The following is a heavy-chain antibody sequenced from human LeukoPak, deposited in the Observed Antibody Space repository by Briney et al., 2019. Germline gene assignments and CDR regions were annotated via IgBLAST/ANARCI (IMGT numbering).Heavy chain of an antibody. Sequence: ASVKVSCKASGYTFTSYGISRVRQAPGQGLEWMGWISAYNGNTNYAQKLQGRVTMTTDTSTSTAYMELRSLRSDDTAVYYCARATIFGVVITEFDYWGQGTLVTVSS. CDR1: GYTFTSYG. CDR2: ISAYNGNT. V-gene: IGHV1-18*01. CDR3: ARATIFGVVITEFDY. D-gene: IGHD3-3*01. J-gene: IGHJ4*02.